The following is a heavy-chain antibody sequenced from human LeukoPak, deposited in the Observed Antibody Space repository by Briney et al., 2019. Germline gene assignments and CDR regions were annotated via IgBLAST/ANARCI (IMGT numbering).Heavy chain of an antibody. CDR1: GFTFGDAW. CDR2: ITSKAAGETT. J-gene: IGHJ5*02. Sequence: GESLRLSCAASGFTFGDAWMSWVRQAPGKGLEWVGRITSKAAGETTEYVAPVKGRFSILRDDSMNTLYLQMNSLKTEDTAVYYCARDSGWFDPWGQGTLVTVSS. CDR3: ARDSGWFDP. V-gene: IGHV3-15*01.